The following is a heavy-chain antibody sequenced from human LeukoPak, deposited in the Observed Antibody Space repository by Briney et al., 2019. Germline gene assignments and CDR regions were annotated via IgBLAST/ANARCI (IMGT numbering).Heavy chain of an antibody. CDR2: IKQDGSEN. Sequence: GGSLRLSCAASGFTFSSSWMSSVRQAPGKGLEWVANIKQDGSENYDVDCVKGRFTISRDNAKNSLYLQMNSLRAEDTAVYYCAREYCSGGSCYSDAFDIWGQGTMVTVSS. J-gene: IGHJ3*02. CDR3: AREYCSGGSCYSDAFDI. V-gene: IGHV3-7*01. CDR1: GFTFSSSW. D-gene: IGHD2-15*01.